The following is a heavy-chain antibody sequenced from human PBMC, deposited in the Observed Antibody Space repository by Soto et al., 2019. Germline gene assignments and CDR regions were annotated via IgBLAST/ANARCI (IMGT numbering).Heavy chain of an antibody. Sequence: ASVKVSCKASGYTLTSYGISWVRQAPGQGLEWMGWISAYNGNTNYAQKLQGRVTMTTDTSTSTAYMELRSLRSDDTAVYYCARALVYDSSGYYFVGVDYWGQGTLVTVSS. J-gene: IGHJ4*02. CDR3: ARALVYDSSGYYFVGVDY. V-gene: IGHV1-18*01. D-gene: IGHD3-22*01. CDR2: ISAYNGNT. CDR1: GYTLTSYG.